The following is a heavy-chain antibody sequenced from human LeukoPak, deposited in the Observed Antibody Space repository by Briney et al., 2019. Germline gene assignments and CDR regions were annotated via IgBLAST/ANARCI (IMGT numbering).Heavy chain of an antibody. J-gene: IGHJ5*02. Sequence: VASVKVSCKASGYTFTSYGISWVRQAPGQGREWMGWISAYNGNTNYAQKLQGRVTITTDTSTSTAYMELRSLRSDDTAVYYCASFDWLLFGWFDPWGQGTLVTVSS. D-gene: IGHD3-9*01. CDR3: ASFDWLLFGWFDP. V-gene: IGHV1-18*01. CDR1: GYTFTSYG. CDR2: ISAYNGNT.